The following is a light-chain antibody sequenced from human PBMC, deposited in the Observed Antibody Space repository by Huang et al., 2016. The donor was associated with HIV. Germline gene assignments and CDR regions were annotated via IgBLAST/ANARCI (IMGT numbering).Light chain of an antibody. Sequence: ERVMTQSPATLSVAPGERVTLSCRASHSVSSNLAWDQQKPGQAPRLIIHGASTRATVIPAMFIGSGSGTEFTLAISSLQSEDSGVYFCQQYDNWPLTFGQGTRLEIK. V-gene: IGKV3-15*01. CDR1: HSVSSN. J-gene: IGKJ5*01. CDR2: GAS. CDR3: QQYDNWPLT.